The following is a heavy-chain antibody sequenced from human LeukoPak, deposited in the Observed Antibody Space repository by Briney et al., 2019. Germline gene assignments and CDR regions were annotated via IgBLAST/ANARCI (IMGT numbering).Heavy chain of an antibody. CDR2: ISSSSSYI. V-gene: IGHV3-21*01. D-gene: IGHD3-10*01. Sequence: PGGSLRLSRAASGFTFSSYSMNWVRQAPGKGLEWVSSISSSSSYIYYADSVKGRFTISRDNAKNSLYLQMNSLRAEDTAVYYCASYERITMVRGVIPPPGNWFDPWGQGTLVTVSS. J-gene: IGHJ5*02. CDR3: ASYERITMVRGVIPPPGNWFDP. CDR1: GFTFSSYS.